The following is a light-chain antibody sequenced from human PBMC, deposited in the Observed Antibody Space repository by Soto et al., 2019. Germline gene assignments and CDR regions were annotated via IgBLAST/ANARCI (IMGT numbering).Light chain of an antibody. CDR1: QSISSH. CDR3: QQSHSAPLT. V-gene: IGKV1-39*01. Sequence: QMTQSPSSLFASVGDRVTITCRASQSISSHLNWYQQKVRQTPRLLIYAASTLQSEVPPRFSGSGSGTEFTLTISGLQREDFATYYCQQSHSAPLTFGEGTKIQI. J-gene: IGKJ4*01. CDR2: AAS.